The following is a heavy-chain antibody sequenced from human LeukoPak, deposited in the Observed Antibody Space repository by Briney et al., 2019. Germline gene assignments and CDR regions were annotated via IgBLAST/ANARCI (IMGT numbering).Heavy chain of an antibody. J-gene: IGHJ4*02. Sequence: GGSLRLSCAASGFTFSSFGMHWVRQAPGKGLEWVAVISYDGSNKYYADSVEGRFTISRGNSKKTLYLQMNSLRPEDTAVYYCAKDKTSMVRGVMLQWGQGTLVTVSS. CDR2: ISYDGSNK. V-gene: IGHV3-30*18. D-gene: IGHD3-10*01. CDR1: GFTFSSFG. CDR3: AKDKTSMVRGVMLQ.